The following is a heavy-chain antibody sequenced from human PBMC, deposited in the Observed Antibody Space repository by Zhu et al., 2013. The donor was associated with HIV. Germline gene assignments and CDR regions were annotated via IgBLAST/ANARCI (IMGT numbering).Heavy chain of an antibody. V-gene: IGHV1-69*12. CDR1: RDTFSSYG. Sequence: QVQLVQSGAEVKKPGSSVKVSCKASRDTFSSYGINWVRQAPGQGLEWMGWINPMFEVTKYAEKFQGRVTITADESTSTAYMEVTNLRSDDTAVYYCARQRGSTSWFHFWGQGTLVTVS. J-gene: IGHJ4*02. CDR3: ARQRGSTSWFHF. CDR2: INPMFEVT. D-gene: IGHD6-13*01.